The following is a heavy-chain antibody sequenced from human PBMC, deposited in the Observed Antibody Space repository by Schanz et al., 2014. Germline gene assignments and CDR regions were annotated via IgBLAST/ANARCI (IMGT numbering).Heavy chain of an antibody. V-gene: IGHV3-64D*06. D-gene: IGHD5-18*01. Sequence: EVHLLDSGGGLVQPGGSLRLSCAASGFTFGDYAMHWVRQAPGKGLEYVSAISHDGYSTYYADSVKGRFTISRDNSKNTLFLQMSSLRVDDMAVYYCGRAGTGMAGWYFELWGRGTLVTVSS. J-gene: IGHJ2*01. CDR2: ISHDGYST. CDR1: GFTFGDYA. CDR3: GRAGTGMAGWYFEL.